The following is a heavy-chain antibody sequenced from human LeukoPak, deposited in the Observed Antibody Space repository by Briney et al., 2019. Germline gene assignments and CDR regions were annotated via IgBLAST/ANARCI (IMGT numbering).Heavy chain of an antibody. CDR3: AKDYSGYYYGMDV. CDR1: GFTFDDYA. Sequence: GRSLRLSCAASGFTFDDYAMHWVRQAPGKGLEWVSGISWNSGSIGYADSVKGRFTISRDNAENSLYLQMNSLRAEDTALYYCAKDYSGYYYGMDVWGQGTTVTVSS. D-gene: IGHD3-10*01. CDR2: ISWNSGSI. J-gene: IGHJ6*02. V-gene: IGHV3-9*01.